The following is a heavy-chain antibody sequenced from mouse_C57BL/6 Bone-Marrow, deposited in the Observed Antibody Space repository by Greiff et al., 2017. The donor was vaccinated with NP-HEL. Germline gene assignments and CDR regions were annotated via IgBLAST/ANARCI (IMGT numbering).Heavy chain of an antibody. CDR3: GGIYDWFAY. D-gene: IGHD1-3*01. Sequence: QVQLQQSGPELVKPGASVKISCKASGYAFSSSGMYWVKQRPGKGLEWIGRIYPGDGDTYYNGKFKGKATLTADNSSSTAYMQHSSRPSGDDAVYYYGGIYDWFAYWGRGTLITVSA. V-gene: IGHV1-82*01. J-gene: IGHJ3*01. CDR2: IYPGDGDT. CDR1: GYAFSSSG.